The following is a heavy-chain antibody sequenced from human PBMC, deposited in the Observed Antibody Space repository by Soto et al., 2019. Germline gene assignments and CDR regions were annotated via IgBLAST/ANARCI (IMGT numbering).Heavy chain of an antibody. CDR1: GFTFSSYS. D-gene: IGHD3-3*01. CDR2: ISSSSSTI. Sequence: PGGSLRLSCAASGFTFSSYSMNWVRQAPGKGLEWVSSISSSSSTIYYADSVKGRSTISRDNAKNSLYLQMNSLRAEDTAVYYCARDPDGRNYDFWSGYPDYYYYYYMDVWGKGTTVTVSS. V-gene: IGHV3-48*01. CDR3: ARDPDGRNYDFWSGYPDYYYYYYMDV. J-gene: IGHJ6*03.